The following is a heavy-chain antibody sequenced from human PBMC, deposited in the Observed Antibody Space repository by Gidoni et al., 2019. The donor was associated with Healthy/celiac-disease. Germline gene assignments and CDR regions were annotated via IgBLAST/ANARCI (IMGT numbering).Heavy chain of an antibody. V-gene: IGHV3-23*01. D-gene: IGHD6-19*01. CDR3: AKRSGWPYYYYGMDV. J-gene: IGHJ6*02. CDR2: ISGSSGST. Sequence: EVQLLESGGGLVPPGGSLRLSCAASGFTFSSYAMSWVRQAPGTGQECVTAISGSSGSTYYADSVKGRCTISRDNSKNTLYLQMNSLRAEDTAVDYCAKRSGWPYYYYGMDVWGQGTTVTVSS. CDR1: GFTFSSYA.